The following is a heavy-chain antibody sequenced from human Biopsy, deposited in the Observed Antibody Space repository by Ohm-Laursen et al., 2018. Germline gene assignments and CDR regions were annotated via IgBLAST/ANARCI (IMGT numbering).Heavy chain of an antibody. CDR1: GYAVNDYF. CDR3: ARDIMNRIAGLVARSDVFDV. Sequence: SVKVSCKGSGYAVNDYFLHWLRQAPGQGPEWMGWISPKRGGTNYAQKFQGRVTMTTDTSTSTVYLELRRLISDDTAVYYCARDIMNRIAGLVARSDVFDVWGQGTLVTVSS. V-gene: IGHV1-2*02. D-gene: IGHD3-16*01. CDR2: ISPKRGGT. J-gene: IGHJ3*01.